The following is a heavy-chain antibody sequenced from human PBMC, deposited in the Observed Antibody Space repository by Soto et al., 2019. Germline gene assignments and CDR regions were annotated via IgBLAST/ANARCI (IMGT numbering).Heavy chain of an antibody. Sequence: GASVKVSCKASGGTFSSYAISWVRQAPGLGLEWMGGIIPIFGTANYAQKFQGRVTITADESTSTAYMELSSLRSEDTAVYYCARSDSSSSVYYYYYGMDVWGQGTTVTVSS. V-gene: IGHV1-69*13. CDR2: IIPIFGTA. J-gene: IGHJ6*02. CDR1: GGTFSSYA. D-gene: IGHD6-6*01. CDR3: ARSDSSSSVYYYYYGMDV.